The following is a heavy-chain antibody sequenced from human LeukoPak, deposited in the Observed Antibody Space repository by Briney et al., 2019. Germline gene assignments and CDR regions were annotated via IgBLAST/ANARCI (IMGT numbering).Heavy chain of an antibody. D-gene: IGHD6-13*01. CDR2: ISDAGDST. CDR3: ARDSVAAGYFDY. CDR1: GFTFTNYA. Sequence: GGSLRLSCAASGFTFTNYAMSWVRQAPGKGLEWVSSISDAGDSTLHADSVKGRFTISRDNSKNTLYLQINSLRAEDTAVYYCARDSVAAGYFDYWGQGTLVTVSS. J-gene: IGHJ4*02. V-gene: IGHV3-23*01.